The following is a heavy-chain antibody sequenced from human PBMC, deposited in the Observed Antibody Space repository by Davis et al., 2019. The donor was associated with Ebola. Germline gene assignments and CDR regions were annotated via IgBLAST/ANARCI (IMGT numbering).Heavy chain of an antibody. CDR3: AIPDCSGANCYSVYIKN. J-gene: IGHJ4*02. CDR1: GFTFSNSW. Sequence: GESLKISCAASGFTFSNSWMSWVRQGPGEGLVWVSHINRDGTTTSYGDSVKGRFIISRDNSNNLLYLQMNSLRAEDTAVYYCAIPDCSGANCYSVYIKNWGQGTLVTVSS. V-gene: IGHV3-74*01. CDR2: INRDGTTT. D-gene: IGHD2-15*01.